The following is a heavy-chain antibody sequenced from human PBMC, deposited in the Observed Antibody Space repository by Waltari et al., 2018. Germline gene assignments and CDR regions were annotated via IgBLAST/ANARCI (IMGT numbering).Heavy chain of an antibody. V-gene: IGHV3-74*01. CDR1: GFTCSSFW. Sequence: EGQLVESGGGLVQPGGSLKLSCAASGFTCSSFWMHWVRQVPGQGLVLVARINSDGSDTSYADSVRGRFTVSRDNAKNMAYLQMNSLRAEDTAIYYCTRDSPSWIWGQGTMVSVSS. CDR3: TRDSPSWI. CDR2: INSDGSDT. J-gene: IGHJ3*02.